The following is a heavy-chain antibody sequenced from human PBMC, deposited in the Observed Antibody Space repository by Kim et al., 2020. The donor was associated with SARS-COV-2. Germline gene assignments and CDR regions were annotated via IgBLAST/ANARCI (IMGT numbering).Heavy chain of an antibody. V-gene: IGHV3-33*01. Sequence: GGSLRLSCAASGFTFSSYGMHWVRQAPGKGLEWVAVIWYDGSNKYYADSVKGRFTISRDNSKNTLYLQMNSLRAEDTAVYYCARVDSGPRSSWYNWELPGPSGYYGMDVWGQGTTVTVSS. CDR2: IWYDGSNK. CDR3: ARVDSGPRSSWYNWELPGPSGYYGMDV. J-gene: IGHJ6*02. CDR1: GFTFSSYG. D-gene: IGHD6-13*01.